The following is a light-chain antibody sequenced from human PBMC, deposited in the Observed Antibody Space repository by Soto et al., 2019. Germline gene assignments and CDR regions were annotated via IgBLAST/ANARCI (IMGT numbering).Light chain of an antibody. J-gene: IGKJ4*01. CDR2: DIF. CDR1: QSSGSY. Sequence: EIVLTQSPGTVSLSPGETATLSCRASQSSGSYLAWYQQKPGQDPRIVIYDIFTRATGVPTRISGSGSGTEFTLTIISLQSEDFLVYYCQQYNSWPLTFGGGTKVDIK. CDR3: QQYNSWPLT. V-gene: IGKV3D-15*01.